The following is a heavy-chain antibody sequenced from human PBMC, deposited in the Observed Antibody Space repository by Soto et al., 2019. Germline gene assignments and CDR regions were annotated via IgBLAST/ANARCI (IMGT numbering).Heavy chain of an antibody. V-gene: IGHV3-53*02. CDR3: ARETFYGDALSGFDP. D-gene: IGHD4-17*01. J-gene: IGHJ5*02. CDR2: IYSGGST. Sequence: EVQLVETGGGLIQPGGSLRLSCAASGFTVSSNSMSWVRQAPGKGLEWVSVIYSGGSTYYADSVKGRFTISRDNSKNTLYLQMNSLRAEDTAVYYCARETFYGDALSGFDPWGQGTLVTVSS. CDR1: GFTVSSNS.